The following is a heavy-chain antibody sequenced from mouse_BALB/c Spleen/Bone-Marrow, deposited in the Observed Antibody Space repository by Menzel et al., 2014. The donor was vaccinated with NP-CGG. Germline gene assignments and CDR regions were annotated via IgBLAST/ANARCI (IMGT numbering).Heavy chain of an antibody. CDR2: ILPGSGST. V-gene: IGHV1-9*01. D-gene: IGHD1-1*01. CDR1: GYTFSSYW. J-gene: IGHJ1*01. CDR3: AREDGLWYFDV. Sequence: VKLMESGAELMKPGASVKISCKATGYTFSSYWIEWVKQRPGHGLEWIGEILPGSGSTNYNEKFKGKATFTADTPSNTAYMQLSSLTSEDSAVYYCAREDGLWYFDVWGAGTTVTVSS.